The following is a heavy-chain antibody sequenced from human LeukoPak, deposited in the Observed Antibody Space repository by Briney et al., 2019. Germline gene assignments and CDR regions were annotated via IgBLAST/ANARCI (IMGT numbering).Heavy chain of an antibody. D-gene: IGHD6-13*01. CDR2: IKSKTDGGTT. J-gene: IGHJ4*02. CDR1: GFTFSNAW. V-gene: IGHV3-15*01. Sequence: PGGSLRLSCAASGFTFSNAWMSWVRQAPGKGLEWVGRIKSKTDGGTTDYAAPVKGRFTISRDDSKNTLYLQMNSLKTEDTAVYYCTTDPGRAAAGLDFDYWGQGTLVTVSS. CDR3: TTDPGRAAAGLDFDY.